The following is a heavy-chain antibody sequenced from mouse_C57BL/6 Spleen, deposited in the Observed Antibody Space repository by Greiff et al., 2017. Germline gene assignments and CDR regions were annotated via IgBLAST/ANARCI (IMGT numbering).Heavy chain of an antibody. CDR3: ARSGKLTGMMDD. V-gene: IGHV1-26*01. CDR1: GYTFTDSY. D-gene: IGHD4-1*01. J-gene: IGHJ4*01. Sequence: EVQLQQSGPELVKPGASVKISCKASGYTFTDSYMNWVKQTHGNSLEWIGDITPKTGGTSYNQKFKGKATLTADKSSRTTYRELRMLTAEDSAVYYWARSGKLTGMMDDGGQGTSVTVSS. CDR2: ITPKTGGT.